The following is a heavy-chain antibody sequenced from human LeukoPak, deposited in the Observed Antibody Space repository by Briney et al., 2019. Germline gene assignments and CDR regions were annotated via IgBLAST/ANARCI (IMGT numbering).Heavy chain of an antibody. J-gene: IGHJ5*02. CDR3: ARGGWTQAS. CDR2: VYYTGST. D-gene: IGHD6-19*01. CDR1: GGSINSHY. Sequence: PSETLSLTCTVSGGSINSHYWTWIRQPPGKGLDWIGYVYYTGSTDYNPSLKRRCTISVDTSNNQFSLKLTSVSAADTAVYYCARGGWTQASWGQGTLVTVSS. V-gene: IGHV4-59*11.